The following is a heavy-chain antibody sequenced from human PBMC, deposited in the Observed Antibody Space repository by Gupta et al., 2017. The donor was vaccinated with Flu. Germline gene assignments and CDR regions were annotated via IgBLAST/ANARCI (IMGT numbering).Heavy chain of an antibody. CDR1: GDTFSTDT. CDR3: VRLTPCGGDCYYFQH. D-gene: IGHD2-21*02. CDR2: ILPILGAT. J-gene: IGHJ1*01. V-gene: IGHV1-69*01. Sequence: QVQLVQSGAEVKKSGSSVKVSCKASGDTFSTDTFSWVRQAPGQGLEWMGGILPILGATNYAQEFQGSVTITADESTTTVYMELSSLRSDDTAMYYCVRLTPCGGDCYYFQHWGQGTLVTGSS.